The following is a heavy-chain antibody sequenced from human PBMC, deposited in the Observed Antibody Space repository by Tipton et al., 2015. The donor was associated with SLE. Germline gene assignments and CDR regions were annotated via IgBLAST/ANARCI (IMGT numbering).Heavy chain of an antibody. V-gene: IGHV4-59*11. CDR3: ARGDSSGQPYYFDY. J-gene: IGHJ4*02. CDR2: IYYSGST. Sequence: TLSLTCTVSGGSISSHYWSWIRQPPGKGLEWIGYIYYSGSTNYNPSLKSRVTISVDTSKNQFSLKLSSVTAADTAVYYCARGDSSGQPYYFDYWGQGTLVTVSS. CDR1: GGSISSHY. D-gene: IGHD3-22*01.